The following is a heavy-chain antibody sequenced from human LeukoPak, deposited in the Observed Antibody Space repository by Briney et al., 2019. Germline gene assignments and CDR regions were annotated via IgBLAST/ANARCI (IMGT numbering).Heavy chain of an antibody. CDR2: ITCKTDFGTR. Sequence: GGSLRLSCAASGFTFSSYWMHWVRQAPGKGLEWVGRITCKTDFGTRDFAAPVKGRFTISRDNSKNTLYLQMSSLQHEDTAVYYCSAGVGFSDFDYWGQGTLVTVSS. CDR1: GFTFSSYW. D-gene: IGHD2-15*01. V-gene: IGHV3-15*01. CDR3: SAGVGFSDFDY. J-gene: IGHJ4*02.